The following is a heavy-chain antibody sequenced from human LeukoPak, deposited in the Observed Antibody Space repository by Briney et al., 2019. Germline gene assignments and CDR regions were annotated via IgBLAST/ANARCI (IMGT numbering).Heavy chain of an antibody. CDR3: ARAPIVEYYFDS. D-gene: IGHD2-21*01. J-gene: IGHJ4*02. CDR1: GFTVSSKY. Sequence: GGSLRLSCAASGFTVSSKYMSWVRQAPGKGLEWVSVIYSGGSTYYADSVKGRFTISRDNSKNTLYLQMNSLRAEDTAVYYCARAPIVEYYFDSWGQGTLVTVSS. CDR2: IYSGGST. V-gene: IGHV3-53*01.